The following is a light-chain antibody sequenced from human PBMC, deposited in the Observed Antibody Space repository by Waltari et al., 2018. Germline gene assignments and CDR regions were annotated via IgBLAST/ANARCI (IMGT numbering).Light chain of an antibody. CDR3: QQRTSWPRIT. Sequence: IVLTQSPATLSLSPGERATLSCRASQSVSSYLAWYQQKPGQGPRLLIYDASNRATGIPARFSGSGSGTDFTLTISSLEPEDFAVYYCQQRTSWPRITFGQGTRLEIK. J-gene: IGKJ5*01. CDR2: DAS. CDR1: QSVSSY. V-gene: IGKV3-11*01.